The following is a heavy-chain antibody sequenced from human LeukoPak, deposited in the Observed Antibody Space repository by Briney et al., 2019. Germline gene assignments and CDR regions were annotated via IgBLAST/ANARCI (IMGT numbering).Heavy chain of an antibody. V-gene: IGHV1-3*01. D-gene: IGHD2-15*01. Sequence: ASVKVSCKASGYTFTNYAFHWVRQAPGQRLEWQGWINAGNDDTKYSQKFQAKVTITRDTSASTVYMELSSLTSDDTAVYYCARERWHCRGNDCYSVYYYGLDVWGQGTTVTVSS. CDR1: GYTFTNYA. CDR2: INAGNDDT. CDR3: ARERWHCRGNDCYSVYYYGLDV. J-gene: IGHJ6*02.